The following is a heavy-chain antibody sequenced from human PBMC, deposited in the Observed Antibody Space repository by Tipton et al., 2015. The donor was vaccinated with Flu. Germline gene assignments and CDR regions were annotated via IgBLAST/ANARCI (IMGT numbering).Heavy chain of an antibody. V-gene: IGHV4-59*01. J-gene: IGHJ3*02. CDR2: IYYSGST. CDR3: ARDKTYYYGSADAFDI. Sequence: LSLTCAVSGDSISGYYWSWIRQSPGKGLEWIGYIYYSGSTNYNPSLKSRVTISVDMSKNHFSLKLTSVTAADTAVYYCARDKTYYYGSADAFDIWGQGTMVTVSS. CDR1: GDSISGYY. D-gene: IGHD3-10*01.